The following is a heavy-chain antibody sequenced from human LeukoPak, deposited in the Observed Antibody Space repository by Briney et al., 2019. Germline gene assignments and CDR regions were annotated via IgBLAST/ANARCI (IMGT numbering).Heavy chain of an antibody. CDR1: GGSISSSSHY. J-gene: IGHJ4*02. CDR3: ARDGYSSSWFYFDY. CDR2: IYYSGST. Sequence: SETLSLTCTVSGGSISSSSHYWGWIRQPPGKGLEWIGSIYYSGSTYYNPSLKSRVTISVDTSKNQFTLKLSSVTAADTAVYYCARDGYSSSWFYFDYWGQGTLVTVSS. V-gene: IGHV4-39*06. D-gene: IGHD6-13*01.